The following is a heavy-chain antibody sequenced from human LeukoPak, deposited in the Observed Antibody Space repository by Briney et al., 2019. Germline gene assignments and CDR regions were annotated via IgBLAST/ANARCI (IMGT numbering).Heavy chain of an antibody. D-gene: IGHD3-3*01. CDR2: ISSSSSTI. Sequence: GRSLRLSCAASGFTFSSYSMNWVRQAPGKGLEWVSYISSSSSTIYYADSVKGRFTISRDNAKNSLYLQMNSLRAEDTAVYYCASSSRPSYYDFWSGYYNYYYYGMDVWGQGTTVTVSS. CDR3: ASSSRPSYYDFWSGYYNYYYYGMDV. J-gene: IGHJ6*02. CDR1: GFTFSSYS. V-gene: IGHV3-48*01.